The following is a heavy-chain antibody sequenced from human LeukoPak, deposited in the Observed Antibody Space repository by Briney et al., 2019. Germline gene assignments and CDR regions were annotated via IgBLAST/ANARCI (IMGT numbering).Heavy chain of an antibody. D-gene: IGHD5-12*01. CDR1: GYAFNSYD. V-gene: IGHV1-8*01. CDR3: ARNIVATTNYDY. Sequence: GASVEVSCKASGYAFNSYDINWVRQATGQGLEWMGWMNLNSGHTGFAQKFQGRVTLTWDTSISTAYMELRSLTSEDTAVYYCARNIVATTNYDYWGQGTLVTVSS. CDR2: MNLNSGHT. J-gene: IGHJ4*02.